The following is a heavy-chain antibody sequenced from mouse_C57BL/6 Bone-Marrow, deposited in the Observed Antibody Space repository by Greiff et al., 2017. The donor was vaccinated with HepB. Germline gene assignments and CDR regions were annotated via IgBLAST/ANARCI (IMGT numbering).Heavy chain of an antibody. CDR3: ARDRPLYYGSSYWYFDV. J-gene: IGHJ1*03. CDR1: GFTFSDYY. CDR2: INYDGSST. D-gene: IGHD1-1*01. V-gene: IGHV5-16*01. Sequence: DVKLVESEGGLVQPGSSMKLSCTASGFTFSDYYMAWVRQVPEKGLEWVANINYDGSSTYYLDSLKSRFIISRDNAKNILYLQMSSLQSEDTAMYYCARDRPLYYGSSYWYFDVCGTGTTVTVTS.